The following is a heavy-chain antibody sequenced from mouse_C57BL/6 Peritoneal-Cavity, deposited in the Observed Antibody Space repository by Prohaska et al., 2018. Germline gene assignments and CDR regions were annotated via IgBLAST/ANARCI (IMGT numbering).Heavy chain of an antibody. V-gene: IGHV6-3*01. D-gene: IGHD2-2*01. Sequence: EVKLEESGGGLVQPGGSMKLSCVASGFTFSNYWMNWVRQSPEKGLEWVAQIRLKSDNYATNYAESVTGRFTISRDDSKSSVYLQMNNLRAEDTGIYYCTGGYDVWGTGTTVTVSS. CDR3: TGGYDV. CDR1: GFTFSNYW. CDR2: IRLKSDNYAT. J-gene: IGHJ1*03.